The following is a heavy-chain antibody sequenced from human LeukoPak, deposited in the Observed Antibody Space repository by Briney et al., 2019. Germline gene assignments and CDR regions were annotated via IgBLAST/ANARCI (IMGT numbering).Heavy chain of an antibody. D-gene: IGHD2-2*01. CDR3: ARDQPRREGFDY. J-gene: IGHJ4*02. CDR1: GFTFSSYS. V-gene: IGHV3-21*01. Sequence: GGSLRLSCAASGFTFSSYSMNWVRQAPGKGLEWVSSISSSSSYIYYADSVKGRFTISRDNAKNSLYLQMNSLRAEDTAVYYCARDQPRREGFDYWGQGTLVTVSS. CDR2: ISSSSSYI.